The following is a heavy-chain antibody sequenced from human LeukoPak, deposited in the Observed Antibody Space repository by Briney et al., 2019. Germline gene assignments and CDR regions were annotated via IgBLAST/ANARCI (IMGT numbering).Heavy chain of an antibody. CDR2: IYYSGST. CDR1: GGSIGSYY. CDR3: ARVTYYDFWSGVVDY. V-gene: IGHV4-59*01. Sequence: SETLSLTCTVSGGSIGSYYWSWIRQPPGKGLEWIGYIYYSGSTNYNPSLKSRVTISVDTSKNQFSLKLSSVTAADTAVYYCARVTYYDFWSGVVDYWGQGTLVTVSS. D-gene: IGHD3-3*01. J-gene: IGHJ4*02.